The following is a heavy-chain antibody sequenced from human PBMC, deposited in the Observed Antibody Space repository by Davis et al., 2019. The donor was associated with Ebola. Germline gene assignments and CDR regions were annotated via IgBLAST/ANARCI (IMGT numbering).Heavy chain of an antibody. Sequence: MPLETLSLTCTVSGGSISSSSYYWGWIRQPPGKGLEWIGSIYYSGSTYYNPSLKSRVTISVDTSKNQFSLKLSSVTAADTAVYYCARQRISVLVPAAMKTLLYNWFDPWGQGTLVTVSS. J-gene: IGHJ5*02. CDR3: ARQRISVLVPAAMKTLLYNWFDP. CDR1: GGSISSSSYY. V-gene: IGHV4-39*01. D-gene: IGHD2-2*01. CDR2: IYYSGST.